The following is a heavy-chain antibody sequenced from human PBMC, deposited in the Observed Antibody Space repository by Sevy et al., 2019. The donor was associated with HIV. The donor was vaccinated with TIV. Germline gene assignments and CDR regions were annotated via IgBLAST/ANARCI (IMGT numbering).Heavy chain of an antibody. CDR2: LSFGCGEI. CDR1: GFTFNKYS. J-gene: IGHJ4*02. D-gene: IGHD2-8*01. Sequence: GGSLRLSCAASGFTFNKYSMSWVRQPLGKGLEWVSTLSFGCGEINYADSVKGRFTISRDNSKSSVYLQMNNLRPEDTAVYYCAGEGCTKPHDYWGQGTLVTVSS. CDR3: AGEGCTKPHDY. V-gene: IGHV3-23*01.